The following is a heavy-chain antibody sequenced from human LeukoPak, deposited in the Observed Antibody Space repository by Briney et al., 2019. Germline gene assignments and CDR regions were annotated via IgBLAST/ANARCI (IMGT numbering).Heavy chain of an antibody. CDR3: ARVEDSSSWYGDDALDI. CDR1: GFTFRIYW. CDR2: IKQDGSEK. D-gene: IGHD6-13*01. Sequence: PGGSLRLSCAASGFTFRIYWMSWVRQAPGKGLEWVANIKQDGSEKNYVDSVKGRFTISRDNAKNSLYLQMNSLRAEDKAVYYCARVEDSSSWYGDDALDIRGQGTMVTVSS. J-gene: IGHJ3*02. V-gene: IGHV3-7*01.